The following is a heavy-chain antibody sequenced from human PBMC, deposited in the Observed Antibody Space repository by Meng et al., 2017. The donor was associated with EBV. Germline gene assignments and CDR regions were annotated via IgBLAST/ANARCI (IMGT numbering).Heavy chain of an antibody. CDR2: IIPIFGTA. D-gene: IGHD6-13*01. V-gene: IGHV1-69*06. J-gene: IGHJ4*02. CDR3: ARAEIAAAGRLDY. Sequence: GQLVQCGAEGKKPGSSGKVSCKASGGTFSSYAISWVRQAPGQGLEWMGGIIPIFGTANYAQKFQGRVTITADKSTSTAYMELSSLRSEDTAVYYCARAEIAAAGRLDYWGQGTLVTVSS. CDR1: GGTFSSYA.